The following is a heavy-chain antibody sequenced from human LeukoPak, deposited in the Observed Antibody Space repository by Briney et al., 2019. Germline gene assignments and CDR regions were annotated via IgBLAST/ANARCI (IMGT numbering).Heavy chain of an antibody. CDR2: FDPEDGET. CDR1: GYTLTELS. V-gene: IGHV1-24*01. CDR3: ATSPTTRSFNWFDP. D-gene: IGHD1-7*01. J-gene: IGHJ5*02. Sequence: ASVKVPCKVSGYTLTELSMHWVRQAPGKGLEWMGGFDPEDGETIYAQKFQGRVTMTEDTSTDTAYMELSSLRSEDTAVYYCATSPTTRSFNWFDPWGQGTLVTVSS.